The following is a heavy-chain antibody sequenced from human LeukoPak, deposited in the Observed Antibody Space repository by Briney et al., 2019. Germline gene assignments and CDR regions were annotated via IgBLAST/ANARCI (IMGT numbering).Heavy chain of an antibody. J-gene: IGHJ6*04. V-gene: IGHV1-69*13. Sequence: ASVKVSCKASGGTFSSYAISWVRQAPGQGLEWMGGIIPIFGTANYAQKFQGRVTITADESTSTAYMELSSLRSEDTAVYYCARARPLMTTVTLRGADYGMYVCGKGTTVTVSS. CDR1: GGTFSSYA. CDR2: IIPIFGTA. CDR3: ARARPLMTTVTLRGADYGMYV. D-gene: IGHD4-17*01.